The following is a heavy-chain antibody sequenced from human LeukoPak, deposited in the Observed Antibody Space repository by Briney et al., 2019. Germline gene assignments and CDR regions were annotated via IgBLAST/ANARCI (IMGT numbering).Heavy chain of an antibody. J-gene: IGHJ3*02. CDR1: GGSISSYY. Sequence: SETLSLTCTVSGGSISSYYWSWIRQSAGKGPEWIGRINTSGSTNYNPSLKSRVTMSLDTSKNQLSLKLRSVTAADTAVYYCARAEKQVALDAFDIWGQGTMVTVSS. V-gene: IGHV4-4*07. CDR3: ARAEKQVALDAFDI. CDR2: INTSGST.